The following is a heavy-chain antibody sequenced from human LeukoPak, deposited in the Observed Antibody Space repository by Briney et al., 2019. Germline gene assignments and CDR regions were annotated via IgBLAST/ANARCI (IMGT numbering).Heavy chain of an antibody. CDR1: GFTFSSYG. V-gene: IGHV3-30*18. Sequence: GGSLRLSCAASGFTFSSYGMHWVRQAPGKGLEWVAVISYDGSNKYYADSVKGRFTISRDNSKNTLYLQMNSLRAEDTAVYYCAKDPLYSSSSVWFDPWGQGTLVTASS. D-gene: IGHD6-6*01. J-gene: IGHJ5*02. CDR2: ISYDGSNK. CDR3: AKDPLYSSSSVWFDP.